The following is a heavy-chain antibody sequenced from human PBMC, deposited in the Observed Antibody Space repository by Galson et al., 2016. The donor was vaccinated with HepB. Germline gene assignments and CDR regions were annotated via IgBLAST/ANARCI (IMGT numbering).Heavy chain of an antibody. Sequence: SVKLSCKASGGTFTSYAISWVRQAPGQGLEWMGWIIPIFGTANYAQKFQGRVTITEDESTSTAYMELSSLRSEDTAVYYCARKSYYYYGNDVWGQGTTVTVSS. V-gene: IGHV1-69*13. CDR2: IIPIFGTA. CDR3: ARKSYYYYGNDV. J-gene: IGHJ6*01. CDR1: GGTFTSYA.